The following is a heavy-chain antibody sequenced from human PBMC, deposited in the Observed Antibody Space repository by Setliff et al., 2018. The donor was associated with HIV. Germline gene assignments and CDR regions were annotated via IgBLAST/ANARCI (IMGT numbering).Heavy chain of an antibody. CDR1: GGSISSSGYY. CDR2: IYYSGST. CDR3: ASTYCGGDCYSRYFQH. V-gene: IGHV4-61*08. J-gene: IGHJ1*01. Sequence: SETLSLTCTVSGGSISSSGYYWSWIRQPPGKGLEWIGSIYYSGSTNYNPSLKSRVTISVDTSKNQFSLKLSSVTAADTAVYYCASTYCGGDCYSRYFQHWGQGTLVTVSS. D-gene: IGHD2-21*02.